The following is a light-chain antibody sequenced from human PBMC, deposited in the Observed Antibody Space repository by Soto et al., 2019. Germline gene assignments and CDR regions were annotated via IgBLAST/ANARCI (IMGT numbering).Light chain of an antibody. J-gene: IGLJ1*01. V-gene: IGLV2-14*01. Sequence: QSVVSHPGSVCRSRGQSITISCTGTSSDVGGYNYVSWYQQHPGKAPKLMIYDVSNRPSGVSNRFSGSKSGNTASLTISGLQAEDEADYYCSSYTSSSTLYGFGTGTKVTVL. CDR2: DVS. CDR3: SSYTSSSTLYG. CDR1: SSDVGGYNY.